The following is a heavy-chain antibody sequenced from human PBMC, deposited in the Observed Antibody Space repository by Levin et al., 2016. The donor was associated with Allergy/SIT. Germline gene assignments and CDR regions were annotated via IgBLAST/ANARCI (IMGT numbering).Heavy chain of an antibody. CDR1: GYTFTGYY. CDR3: ARGPYYDFWSGLEMPYYYYGMDV. Sequence: SVKVSCKASGYTFTGYYMHWVRQAPGQGLEWMGGIIPIFGTANYAQKFQGRVTITADESTSTAYMELSSLRSEDTAVYYCARGPYYDFWSGLEMPYYYYGMDVWGQGTTVTVSS. D-gene: IGHD3-3*01. CDR2: IIPIFGTA. J-gene: IGHJ6*02. V-gene: IGHV1-69*13.